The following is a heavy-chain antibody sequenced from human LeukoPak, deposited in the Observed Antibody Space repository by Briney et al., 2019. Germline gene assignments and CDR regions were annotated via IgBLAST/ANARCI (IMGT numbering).Heavy chain of an antibody. CDR3: AGVKSGSYGYAPFWYFEY. D-gene: IGHD5-18*01. Sequence: GASVKVSCKASGHTFTDYYIHWVRQAPGQGLEWMGWINPKSGGTNYARKFQGRVTMTRDTSVSTGYMELSRLRSDDTAVYFCAGVKSGSYGYAPFWYFEYWGQGTLVTVSS. J-gene: IGHJ4*02. CDR1: GHTFTDYY. CDR2: INPKSGGT. V-gene: IGHV1-2*02.